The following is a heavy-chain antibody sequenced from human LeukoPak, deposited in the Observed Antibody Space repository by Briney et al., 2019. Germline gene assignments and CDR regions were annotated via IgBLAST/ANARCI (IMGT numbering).Heavy chain of an antibody. CDR2: ISSSGSTI. CDR3: ARGVSYYYDSSGYYYDY. Sequence: GGSLRLSCAASGFTFSSYEMNWVRQAPEKGLEWVSYISSSGSTIYYADSVKGRFTISRDNAKNSLYLQMNSLRAEDTAVYYCARGVSYYYDSSGYYYDYWGQGTLVTVSS. D-gene: IGHD3-22*01. CDR1: GFTFSSYE. J-gene: IGHJ4*02. V-gene: IGHV3-48*03.